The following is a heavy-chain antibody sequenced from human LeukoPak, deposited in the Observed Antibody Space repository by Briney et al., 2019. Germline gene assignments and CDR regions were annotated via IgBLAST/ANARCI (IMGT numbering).Heavy chain of an antibody. CDR2: TYYRSKWNH. CDR1: GDSVYSGSSA. V-gene: IGHV6-1*01. J-gene: IGHJ4*02. CDR3: ARNLRPDFDY. Sequence: SQTLSLTCAISGDSVYSGSSAWSWIRQSPSRGLEWLGRTYYRSKWNHDYAESVKSRITINPDTFKNEFSLQLNSVTPEDTAVYYCARNLRPDFDYWGQGTLVTVSS.